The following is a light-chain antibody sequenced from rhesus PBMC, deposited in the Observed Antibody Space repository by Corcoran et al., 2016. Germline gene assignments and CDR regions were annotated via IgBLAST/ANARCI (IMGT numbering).Light chain of an antibody. CDR3: MQGIQLPFT. Sequence: DIVMTQTPLSLPVTPGEPASISCRSSQSLLHSGGKTYLYWYLQKPGQSPQLLIYEVSNRASGVPDRFRGSGSGNDFTLKISRVEAEDVGVYYCMQGIQLPFTFGPGTKLDIK. CDR2: EVS. V-gene: IGKV2-104*02. CDR1: QSLLHSGGKTY. J-gene: IGKJ3*01.